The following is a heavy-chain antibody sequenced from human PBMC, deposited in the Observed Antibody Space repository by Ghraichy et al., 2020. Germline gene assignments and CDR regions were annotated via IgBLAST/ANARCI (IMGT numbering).Heavy chain of an antibody. CDR2: INPNSGGT. V-gene: IGHV1-2*02. CDR1: GYTFTGYY. J-gene: IGHJ4*02. CDR3: ARGLSTMIVVDGYGY. Sequence: ASVKVSCKASGYTFTGYYMHWVRQAPGQGLEWMGWINPNSGGTNYAQKFQGRVTMTRDTSISTAYMELSRLRSDDTAVYYCARGLSTMIVVDGYGYWGQGTLVIVSS. D-gene: IGHD3-22*01.